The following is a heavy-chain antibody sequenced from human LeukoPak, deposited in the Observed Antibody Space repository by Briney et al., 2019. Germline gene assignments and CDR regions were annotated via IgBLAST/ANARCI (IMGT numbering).Heavy chain of an antibody. CDR3: ARGGHGWFDP. Sequence: GGSLRLSCAASGFTFSSYWMAWVRQAPGKGLGWVANIRQDGSELYYVDPVKGRFTISRDNAKRSLYLQMNSLRAEDTAVYYCARGGHGWFDPWGQGTLVTVSS. CDR2: IRQDGSEL. V-gene: IGHV3-7*05. CDR1: GFTFSSYW. J-gene: IGHJ5*02.